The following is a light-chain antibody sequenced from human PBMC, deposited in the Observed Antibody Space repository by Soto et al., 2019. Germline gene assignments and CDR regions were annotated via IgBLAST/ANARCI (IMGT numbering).Light chain of an antibody. V-gene: IGKV3-11*01. J-gene: IGKJ2*01. CDR1: QSISSH. CDR2: DAS. CDR3: QQCTNWPPEYT. Sequence: EIVLTQSPATLALSPGDRATLSCRASQSISSHLAWYQQKTGQAPRLLIYDASNRAPGIPTRFTGSGSGTDFTLAISSLEPEDFAVYYCQQCTNWPPEYTFGQGTGVEIK.